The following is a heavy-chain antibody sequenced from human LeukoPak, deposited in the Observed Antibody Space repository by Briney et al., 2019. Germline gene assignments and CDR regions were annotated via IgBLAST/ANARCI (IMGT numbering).Heavy chain of an antibody. J-gene: IGHJ4*02. D-gene: IGHD6-25*01. Sequence: PGGSLRPSCEASGFSFSSYEMNWVRQAPGKGLEWVSYISSSAGTIYYAESVKGRFTISRDTAENSLYLQMNNLRVEDTAVYYCARESRSAFDFWGQGTLVIISS. CDR1: GFSFSSYE. V-gene: IGHV3-48*03. CDR3: ARESRSAFDF. CDR2: ISSSAGTI.